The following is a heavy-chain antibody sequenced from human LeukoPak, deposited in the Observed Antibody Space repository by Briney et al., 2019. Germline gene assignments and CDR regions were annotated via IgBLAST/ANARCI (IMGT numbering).Heavy chain of an antibody. V-gene: IGHV4-59*12. J-gene: IGHJ6*03. CDR1: GGSISSYY. CDR2: IYYSGST. CDR3: AREWSGYYYYYYYMDV. Sequence: SETLSLTCTVSGGSISSYYWSWIRQPPGKGLEWIGYIYYSGSTNYNPSLKSRVTISVDTSKNQFSLKLSSVTAADTAVYYCAREWSGYYYYYYYMDVWGKGTTVTVSS. D-gene: IGHD3-3*01.